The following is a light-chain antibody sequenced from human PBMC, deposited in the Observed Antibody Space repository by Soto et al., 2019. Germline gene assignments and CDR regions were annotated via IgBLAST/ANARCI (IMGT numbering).Light chain of an antibody. J-gene: IGKJ4*01. V-gene: IGKV3-15*01. Sequence: EIVMTQSPATLSVSPGESATLSCRACQSVGTNLAWYQQKPGQAPGLLISGASTRATGIPARFSGSGSGTEFTLTISSLQSEDFAISYCQQYDNWPQLTFGGGTKLEIK. CDR3: QQYDNWPQLT. CDR1: QSVGTN. CDR2: GAS.